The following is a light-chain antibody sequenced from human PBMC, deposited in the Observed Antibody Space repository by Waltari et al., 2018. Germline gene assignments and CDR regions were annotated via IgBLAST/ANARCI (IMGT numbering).Light chain of an antibody. J-gene: IGKJ5*01. Sequence: EIVLTQSPGTLSLSPGERATLSCRASQSVSSSYLAWYQQKPGQAPRPLIYGASSRATGIPDRFSDSGSGTDFTLTISRLEPEDFAVYYCQQYGSSLITFGQGTRLEIK. CDR2: GAS. CDR3: QQYGSSLIT. V-gene: IGKV3-20*01. CDR1: QSVSSSY.